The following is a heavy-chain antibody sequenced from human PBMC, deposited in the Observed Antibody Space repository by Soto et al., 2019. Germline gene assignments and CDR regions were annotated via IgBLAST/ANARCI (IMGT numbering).Heavy chain of an antibody. V-gene: IGHV3-53*01. CDR1: VFTVSSNY. CDR3: AHKGMDV. J-gene: IGHJ6*02. Sequence: VGSLRLSCAASVFTVSSNYMSWVRQAPGKGLEWASVIYSGGSTYYADSVKGRFTISRDNSKNTLYLQMNSLRAEDTAVYYCAHKGMDVRGQGTTVIVS. CDR2: IYSGGST.